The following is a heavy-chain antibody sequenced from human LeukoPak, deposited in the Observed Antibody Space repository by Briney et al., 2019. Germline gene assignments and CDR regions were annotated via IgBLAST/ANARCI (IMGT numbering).Heavy chain of an antibody. CDR3: ARRRFGDPGADP. V-gene: IGHV4-39*01. CDR2: MYYSGST. D-gene: IGHD3-10*01. Sequence: PSETLSLTCTVSGGSISNNNYYWGWIRQPPGKGLEWIGTMYYSGSTYYNPSLKSQVTISVDTSKNQFSLKLSSVTAADTAVYYCARRRFGDPGADPWGQGTLVTVSS. CDR1: GGSISNNNYY. J-gene: IGHJ5*02.